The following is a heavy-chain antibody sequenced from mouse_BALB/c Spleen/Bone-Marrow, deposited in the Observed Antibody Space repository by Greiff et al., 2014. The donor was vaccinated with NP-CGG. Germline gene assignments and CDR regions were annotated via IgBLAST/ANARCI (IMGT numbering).Heavy chain of an antibody. D-gene: IGHD2-14*01. Sequence: EVQLQQSGAELVKPGASVKLSCTASGFNIKDTYMHWVKQRPEQGLEWIGRIDPANGNAKYDPKFQGKATITADTSSNTAYLQXXXLTSEDTAVYYCARYRLGTYFDFWGQGTTLTVSS. CDR1: GFNIKDTY. CDR2: IDPANGNA. CDR3: ARYRLGTYFDF. V-gene: IGHV14-3*02. J-gene: IGHJ2*01.